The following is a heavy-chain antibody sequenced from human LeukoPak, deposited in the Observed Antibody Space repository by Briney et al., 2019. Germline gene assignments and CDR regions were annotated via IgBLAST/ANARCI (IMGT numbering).Heavy chain of an antibody. Sequence: PSQTLSLTCTVSGVSISSGDYYWSWIRQPPGKGLEWIGYIYSSGSTYYNPSLKSRATVSLDTSKNQLSLKLSSVTAADTAVYYCARSYYYDSRIDPWGQGTLVTVSS. D-gene: IGHD3-22*01. CDR1: GVSISSGDYY. CDR3: ARSYYYDSRIDP. CDR2: IYSSGST. V-gene: IGHV4-30-4*01. J-gene: IGHJ5*02.